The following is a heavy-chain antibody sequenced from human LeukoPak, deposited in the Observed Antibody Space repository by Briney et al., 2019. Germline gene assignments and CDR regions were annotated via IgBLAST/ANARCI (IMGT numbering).Heavy chain of an antibody. CDR1: GGSISTSSYY. D-gene: IGHD3-22*01. V-gene: IGHV4-39*01. J-gene: IGHJ4*02. Sequence: SETLSLTCTVSGGSISTSSYYWGWIRQPPGKGLEWVGTIYHSGNTYYNPSLKSRVTISVDTSKNQFSLKLTSVTAADTAVYYCARMLYYYDSSGYYEGDYWGQGILVTVSS. CDR2: IYHSGNT. CDR3: ARMLYYYDSSGYYEGDY.